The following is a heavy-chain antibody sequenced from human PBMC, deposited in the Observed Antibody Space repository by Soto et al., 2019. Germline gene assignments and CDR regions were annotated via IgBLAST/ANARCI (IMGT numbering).Heavy chain of an antibody. D-gene: IGHD3-22*01. Sequence: SETLSLTCTVSGGSISSSSYYWGWIRQPPGKGLEWIGSIYYSGSTYYNPSLKSRVTISVDTSKNQFSLKLSSVTAADTAVYYCPLFYYYESTGYCAFDICGPRTIVGVSS. CDR2: IYYSGST. J-gene: IGHJ3*02. CDR1: GGSISSSSYY. V-gene: IGHV4-39*01. CDR3: PLFYYYESTGYCAFDI.